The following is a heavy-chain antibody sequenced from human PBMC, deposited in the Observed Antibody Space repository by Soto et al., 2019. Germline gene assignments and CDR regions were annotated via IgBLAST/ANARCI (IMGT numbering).Heavy chain of an antibody. CDR2: IYSSGST. CDR3: ARDHPHSYGVYYFDY. Sequence: SETLSLTCTVSGGSISNYYWNWIRQSPGKGLEWIGYIYSSGSTHYNPSLQNRVTISIDTSKNQDSLKMNSVTAADTAVFYCARDHPHSYGVYYFDYWGQGTPVTVSS. CDR1: GGSISNYY. J-gene: IGHJ4*02. D-gene: IGHD5-18*01. V-gene: IGHV4-59*01.